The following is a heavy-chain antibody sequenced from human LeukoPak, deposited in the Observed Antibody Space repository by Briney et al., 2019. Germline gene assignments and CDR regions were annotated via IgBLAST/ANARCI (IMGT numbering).Heavy chain of an antibody. Sequence: GGSLRPSCAATGLSVSSNFMSWVRQAPGKGLEWVSVIYGGGSTYYADSVKGRFTISRDTPKNTLYLQMNSLRVEDTAVYFCARDWAGTGSLFDYWGQGALLAVSS. CDR1: GLSVSSNF. J-gene: IGHJ4*02. CDR2: IYGGGST. CDR3: ARDWAGTGSLFDY. D-gene: IGHD1-14*01. V-gene: IGHV3-53*01.